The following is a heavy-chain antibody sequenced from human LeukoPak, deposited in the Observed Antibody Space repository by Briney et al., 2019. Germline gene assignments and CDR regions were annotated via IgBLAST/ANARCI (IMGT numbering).Heavy chain of an antibody. D-gene: IGHD2-2*01. Sequence: ASVKVSCKASGYTFTGYYMHWVRQAPGQGLEWMGWINPNSGGTNYAQKFQGRVTMTRDTSISTAYMELSRLRSDDTAVYYCARYTSEKGIVVVPAATYAFDIWGQGTMVTVSS. CDR2: INPNSGGT. CDR3: ARYTSEKGIVVVPAATYAFDI. V-gene: IGHV1-2*02. J-gene: IGHJ3*02. CDR1: GYTFTGYY.